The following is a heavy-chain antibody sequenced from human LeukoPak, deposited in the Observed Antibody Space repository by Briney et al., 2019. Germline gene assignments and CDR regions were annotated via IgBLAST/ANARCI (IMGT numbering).Heavy chain of an antibody. CDR2: IYHSGST. J-gene: IGHJ4*02. Sequence: SQTLSLTCAVSGGSISSGGYSWSWIRQPPGRGLEWIGYIYHSGSTYYNPSLKSRVTISVDTSKNQFSLKLSSVTAADTAVYYCARWDVEDYWGQGTLVTVSS. D-gene: IGHD1-1*01. CDR3: ARWDVEDY. CDR1: GGSISSGGYS. V-gene: IGHV4-30-2*01.